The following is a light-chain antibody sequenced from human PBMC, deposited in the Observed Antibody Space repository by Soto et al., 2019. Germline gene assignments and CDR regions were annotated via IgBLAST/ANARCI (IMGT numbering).Light chain of an antibody. V-gene: IGKV3-20*01. CDR1: HSVSSS. CDR2: GTS. CDR3: QQNGGSPRT. J-gene: IGKJ1*01. Sequence: EIVSTQSPVTLSLSPGERATLSCRASHSVSSSLAGYQQKPGQAPSVLIYGTSSRATGSPDRISSSGSGTNFFLITTRGVTPDDSAVYSFQQNGGSPRTFDRGTKVDIK.